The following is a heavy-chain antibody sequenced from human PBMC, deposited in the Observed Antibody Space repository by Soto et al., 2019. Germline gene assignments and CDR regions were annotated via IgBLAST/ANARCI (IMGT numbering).Heavy chain of an antibody. CDR2: ISSSSAYT. D-gene: IGHD2-2*02. Sequence: QVQLVESGGGLVKPGGSLRLSCAASGFTFSDFYMSWFRQAPGKGLEWVSYISSSSAYTNYADSVKGRFTISRDNXKXSXXLQMNSLRAEDTAVYYCARDIVVIPTARPNDAFDIWGQGTMVTVSS. CDR3: ARDIVVIPTARPNDAFDI. V-gene: IGHV3-11*05. CDR1: GFTFSDFY. J-gene: IGHJ3*02.